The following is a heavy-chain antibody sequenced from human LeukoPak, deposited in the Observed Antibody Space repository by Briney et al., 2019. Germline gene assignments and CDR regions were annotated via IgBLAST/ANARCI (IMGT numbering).Heavy chain of an antibody. Sequence: LTGGSLGLSCAASGFTFSSYAMSWVRQAPGKGLEWVSAISGSGGSTYYADSVKGRFTISRDNSKNTLYLQMNSLRAEDTAVYYCAKVVVVPAAISGGGYYFDYWGQGTLVTVSS. V-gene: IGHV3-23*01. J-gene: IGHJ4*02. D-gene: IGHD2-2*02. CDR2: ISGSGGST. CDR3: AKVVVVPAAISGGGYYFDY. CDR1: GFTFSSYA.